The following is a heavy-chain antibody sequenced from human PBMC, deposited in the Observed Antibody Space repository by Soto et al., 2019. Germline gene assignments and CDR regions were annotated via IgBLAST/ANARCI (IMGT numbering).Heavy chain of an antibody. D-gene: IGHD6-19*01. CDR1: GCTFSSYA. J-gene: IGHJ4*02. CDR2: ISGSGGST. Sequence: EVQLFEAVGGLLQPGGSLRLSCAASGCTFSSYAMSWVRQAPGKGLEWVSAISGSGGSTYYADSVKVRFTISRDNSKNTLYLQMNLLSAEDKAVDYGAKESVAGTCLDYWGQGTLGTVT. V-gene: IGHV3-23*01. CDR3: AKESVAGTCLDY.